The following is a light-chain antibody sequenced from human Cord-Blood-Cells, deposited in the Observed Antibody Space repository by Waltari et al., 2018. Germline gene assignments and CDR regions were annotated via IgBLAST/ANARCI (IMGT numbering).Light chain of an antibody. J-gene: IGKJ2*01. Sequence: EIVLTQSPATLSESPGERATLPCRASQSVSSNLAWYQQKPCQAPRLLIYGASTRATGIPARFSGSGSGTEFTLTISILQSEDFAVYYCQQYNNWPMYTFGQGTKLEIK. V-gene: IGKV3-15*01. CDR2: GAS. CDR1: QSVSSN. CDR3: QQYNNWPMYT.